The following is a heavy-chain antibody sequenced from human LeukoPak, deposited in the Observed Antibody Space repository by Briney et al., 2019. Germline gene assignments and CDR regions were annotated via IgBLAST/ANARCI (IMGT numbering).Heavy chain of an antibody. CDR1: GYTFTSYD. D-gene: IGHD6-13*01. J-gene: IGHJ4*02. Sequence: GASVKVSCKASGYTFTSYDINWVRQATGQGLEWMGWMNPNSGNTGYAQKFQGRVTITRNTSISTAYMELSSLRAEDTAVYYCAKDGSWYPPDYFDYWGQGTLVTVSS. CDR3: AKDGSWYPPDYFDY. CDR2: MNPNSGNT. V-gene: IGHV1-8*03.